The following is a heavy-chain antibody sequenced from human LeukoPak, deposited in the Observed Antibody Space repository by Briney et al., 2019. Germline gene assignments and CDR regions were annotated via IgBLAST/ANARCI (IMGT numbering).Heavy chain of an antibody. V-gene: IGHV1-3*01. CDR3: ARGYSSSWYSAFDY. D-gene: IGHD6-13*01. Sequence: ASVKVSYKASGYTFTSYAMHWVRQAPGQRLEWMGWINAGNGNTKYSQKFQGRVTITRDTSASTAYMELSSLRSEDTAVYYCARGYSSSWYSAFDYWGQGTLVTVSS. CDR2: INAGNGNT. J-gene: IGHJ4*02. CDR1: GYTFTSYA.